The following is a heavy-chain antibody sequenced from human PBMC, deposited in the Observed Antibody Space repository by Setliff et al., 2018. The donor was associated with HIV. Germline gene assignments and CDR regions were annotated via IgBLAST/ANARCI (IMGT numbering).Heavy chain of an antibody. V-gene: IGHV1-2*02. D-gene: IGHD5-18*01. CDR2: IDPNSGDT. J-gene: IGHJ6*03. CDR1: GYTFTGYY. CDR3: ARDPRSGYDSDTAMVTVYYYYMDV. Sequence: ASVKVSCKASGYTFTGYYLHWVRQAPGQGLEWMGWIDPNSGDTNYEQKFQGRVSMTRDTSISTVYMELSSLRYDDTAVYYCARDPRSGYDSDTAMVTVYYYYMDVWGKGTTVTVSS.